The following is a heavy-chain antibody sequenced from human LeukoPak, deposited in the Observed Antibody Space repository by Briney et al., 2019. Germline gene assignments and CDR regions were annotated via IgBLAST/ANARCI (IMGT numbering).Heavy chain of an antibody. D-gene: IGHD6-19*01. CDR3: AKDIAVAGTGAFDI. V-gene: IGHV3-30*18. CDR1: GFTFSSYG. CDR2: ISYDGSNK. J-gene: IGHJ3*02. Sequence: PGGSLRLSCAASGFTFSSYGMHSVREAPGKGLEWVAVISYDGSNKYYADSVKGRFTISRDNSKNTLYLQMNSLRAEDTAVYYCAKDIAVAGTGAFDIWGQGTMVTVSS.